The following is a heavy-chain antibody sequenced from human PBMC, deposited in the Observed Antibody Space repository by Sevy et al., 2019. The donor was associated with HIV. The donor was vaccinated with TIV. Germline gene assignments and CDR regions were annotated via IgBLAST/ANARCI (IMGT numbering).Heavy chain of an antibody. J-gene: IGHJ5*02. CDR2: LYDSGAA. Sequence: GGSLRLSCAVSKFTVSNNYMIWVRQAPGKGLEWVSTLYDSGAAYYAVSVKGRFTVSRDNSKNTLYLQMTSLRAEDTAVYYCARTVVLVDGPRNWLDTWGQGTLVTVSS. V-gene: IGHV3-53*01. D-gene: IGHD2-8*02. CDR1: KFTVSNNY. CDR3: ARTVVLVDGPRNWLDT.